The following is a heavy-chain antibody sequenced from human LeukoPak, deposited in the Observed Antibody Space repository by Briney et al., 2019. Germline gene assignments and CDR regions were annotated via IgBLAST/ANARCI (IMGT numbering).Heavy chain of an antibody. J-gene: IGHJ3*02. CDR3: ATITTYYYDSNGALVGAFDI. Sequence: ASVKVSCKASGYTFTSYDINWVRQATGQGLEWMGWMNPNSGNTGYAQKFQGRVTMTRNTSISTAYMELSSLRSEDTAVYSCATITTYYYDSNGALVGAFDIWGQGTMVTVSS. CDR1: GYTFTSYD. D-gene: IGHD3-22*01. CDR2: MNPNSGNT. V-gene: IGHV1-8*01.